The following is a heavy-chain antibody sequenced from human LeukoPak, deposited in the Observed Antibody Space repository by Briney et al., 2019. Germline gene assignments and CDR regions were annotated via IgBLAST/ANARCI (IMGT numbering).Heavy chain of an antibody. J-gene: IGHJ6*04. Sequence: GGSLRLSCAASGFSFSNSGLHWVRQAPGKGLEWVSYISSSGSTIYYADSVKGRFTISRDNAKNSLYLQMNSLRAEDTAVYYCAELGITMIGGVWGKGTTVTISS. CDR2: ISSSGSTI. CDR1: GFSFSNSG. V-gene: IGHV3-48*04. CDR3: AELGITMIGGV. D-gene: IGHD3-10*02.